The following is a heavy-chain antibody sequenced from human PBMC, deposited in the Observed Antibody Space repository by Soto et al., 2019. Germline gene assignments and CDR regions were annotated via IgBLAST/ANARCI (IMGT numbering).Heavy chain of an antibody. V-gene: IGHV4-34*01. CDR2: INHSGST. CDR1: GGSFSGYY. J-gene: IGHJ5*02. D-gene: IGHD2-2*01. CDR3: ARGRPSGRPLGYCSSTSCRRWFDP. Sequence: QVQLQQWGAGLLKPSETLSLTCAVYGGSFSGYYWSWIRQPPGKGLEWIGEINHSGSTNYNPSLKSRVTISVDTSKNQFSLKLSSVTAADTAVYYCARGRPSGRPLGYCSSTSCRRWFDPWGQGTLVTVSS.